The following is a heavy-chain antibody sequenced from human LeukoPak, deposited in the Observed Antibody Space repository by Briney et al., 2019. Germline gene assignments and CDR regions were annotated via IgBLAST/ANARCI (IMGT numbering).Heavy chain of an antibody. CDR3: AKGAAKSAPSDY. CDR2: ISGSGGST. Sequence: GGSLRLSCAASGSTFSSYAMNWVRQAPGKGLEWVSAISGSGGSTDYADSVKGRFTISRDNSKNTLYLQMSSLRAGDTAIYYCAKGAAKSAPSDYWGQGTLVTVSS. V-gene: IGHV3-23*01. D-gene: IGHD2-15*01. CDR1: GSTFSSYA. J-gene: IGHJ4*02.